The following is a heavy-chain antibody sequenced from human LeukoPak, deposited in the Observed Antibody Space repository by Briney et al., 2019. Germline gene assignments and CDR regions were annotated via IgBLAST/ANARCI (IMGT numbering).Heavy chain of an antibody. CDR2: ISGSGGKT. V-gene: IGHV3-23*01. CDR3: AKINLGPSDY. Sequence: GGSLRLSCEASGSTFSSYAMSWVRQAQGKGLEWVSGISGSGGKTYYADSVKGRFTISRDNSKSTLYLQMNSLRAEDTAVYYCAKINLGPSDYWGQGTLVTVSS. CDR1: GSTFSSYA. J-gene: IGHJ4*02.